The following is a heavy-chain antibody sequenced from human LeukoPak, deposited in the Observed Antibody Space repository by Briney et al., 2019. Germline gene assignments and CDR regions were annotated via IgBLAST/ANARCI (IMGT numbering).Heavy chain of an antibody. CDR1: GFTFSSYA. CDR2: ISGSDGST. J-gene: IGHJ4*02. V-gene: IGHV3-23*01. D-gene: IGHD1-26*01. CDR3: AKHSGSYLEALVY. Sequence: GGSLRLSCAASGFTFSSYAMSWVRQAPGKGLEWVSAISGSDGSTYYADSVKGRFTISRDNSKNTLYLQMNSLRAEDTAVYYCAKHSGSYLEALVYWGQGTLVTVSS.